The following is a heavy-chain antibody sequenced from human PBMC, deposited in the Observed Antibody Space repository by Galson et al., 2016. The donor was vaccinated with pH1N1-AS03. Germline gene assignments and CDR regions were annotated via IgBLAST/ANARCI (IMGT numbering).Heavy chain of an antibody. CDR3: VTGGNNFGHEY. CDR2: IKSKRDGGAT. V-gene: IGHV3-15*01. CDR1: GFTFTNAW. D-gene: IGHD5-18*01. Sequence: SLRLSCAASGFTFTNAWMSWVRQAPGKGLEWVGRIKSKRDGGATEYAAPVKGRFTISRDDSRDTLHLQMNSLKTEDSALYYCVTGGNNFGHEYWGQGTLVTVSS. J-gene: IGHJ4*01.